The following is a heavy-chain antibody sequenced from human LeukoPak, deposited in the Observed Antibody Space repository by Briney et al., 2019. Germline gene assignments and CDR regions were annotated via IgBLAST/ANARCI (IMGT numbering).Heavy chain of an antibody. CDR2: IYYSGST. V-gene: IGHV4-59*01. Sequence: SETLSLTCTVSGGSISSYYWSWIRQPPGKGLEWIGYIYYSGSTNYNPSLKSRVTISVDTSKNQFSLKLSSVTAADTAVYYCARYGIAGAYYFDYWGQGTLVTVSS. D-gene: IGHD6-19*01. CDR3: ARYGIAGAYYFDY. J-gene: IGHJ4*02. CDR1: GGSISSYY.